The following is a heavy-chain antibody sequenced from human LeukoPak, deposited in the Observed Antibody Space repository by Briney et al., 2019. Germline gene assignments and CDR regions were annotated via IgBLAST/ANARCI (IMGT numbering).Heavy chain of an antibody. V-gene: IGHV4-31*03. J-gene: IGHJ5*02. CDR3: AREDYDFWSGYPGGGNWFDP. CDR2: IYYSGST. CDR1: GGSISSGGYY. D-gene: IGHD3-3*01. Sequence: SETLSLTCTVSGGSISSGGYYWSWLRQHPGKGLEWIGYIYYSGSTYYNPSLKSRVTISVDTSKNQFSLKLSSVTAADTAVYYCAREDYDFWSGYPGGGNWFDPWGQGTLVTVSS.